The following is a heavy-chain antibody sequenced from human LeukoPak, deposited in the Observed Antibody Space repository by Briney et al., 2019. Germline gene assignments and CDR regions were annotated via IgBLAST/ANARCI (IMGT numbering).Heavy chain of an antibody. V-gene: IGHV4-39*07. CDR2: IYYSGNT. CDR3: ARVNVLLWFGEFFHGGMDV. Sequence: SETLSLTCTVSGGSISRSYYWGWIRQPPGKGLEWIGSIYYSGNTYYNPSLKSRVTISVDTSKNQFSLKLSSVTAADTAVYYCARVNVLLWFGEFFHGGMDVWGQGTTVTVSS. D-gene: IGHD3-10*01. CDR1: GGSISRSYY. J-gene: IGHJ6*02.